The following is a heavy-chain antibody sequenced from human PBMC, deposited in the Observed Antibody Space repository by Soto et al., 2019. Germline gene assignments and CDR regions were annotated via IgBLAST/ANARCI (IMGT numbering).Heavy chain of an antibody. V-gene: IGHV4-59*08. J-gene: IGHJ6*03. Sequence: PSETLSLTCTVSGGSISSDYWSWIRQPPGKGLEWIGYIYYSGSTNYNPSLKSRVTISVDTSKNQFSLKLSSVTAADTAVYYCARHRRDIVSTYYMDVWGKGTTVTVSS. CDR2: IYYSGST. CDR3: ARHRRDIVSTYYMDV. D-gene: IGHD2-15*01. CDR1: GGSISSDY.